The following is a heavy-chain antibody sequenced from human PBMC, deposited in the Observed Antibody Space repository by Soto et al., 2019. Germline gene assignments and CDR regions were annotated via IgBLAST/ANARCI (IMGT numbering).Heavy chain of an antibody. CDR2: VYHTGRT. CDR3: ARDRMLITFGGLNHYYGIDV. D-gene: IGHD3-16*01. V-gene: IGHV4-30-2*01. J-gene: IGHJ6*04. Sequence: WTWIRQPPGKGLEWIGNVYHTGRTNYNPSLKSRLAMSVDRSKNQLSLRLSSVTAADTAVYYCARDRMLITFGGLNHYYGIDVCGKGPTVSVYS.